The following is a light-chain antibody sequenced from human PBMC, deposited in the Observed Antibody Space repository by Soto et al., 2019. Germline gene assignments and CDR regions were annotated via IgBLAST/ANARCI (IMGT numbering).Light chain of an antibody. V-gene: IGKV1-39*01. CDR1: QTITSD. Sequence: DIHMTHSPSSLSSSLVDRVTITCRASQTITSDLNWYQQRPGKAPKLLIYAASNLQSGVPSRFSGSGSGTDFTFIISSLQPEDSATYYCQQTYSTPGWTFGQGTKVDIK. CDR2: AAS. J-gene: IGKJ1*01. CDR3: QQTYSTPGWT.